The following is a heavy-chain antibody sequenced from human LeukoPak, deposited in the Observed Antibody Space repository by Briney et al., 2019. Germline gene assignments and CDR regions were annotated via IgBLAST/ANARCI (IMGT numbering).Heavy chain of an antibody. CDR1: GGSVSIGSYD. D-gene: IGHD2-15*01. CDR2: IYYSGST. J-gene: IGHJ5*01. V-gene: IGHV4-61*01. Sequence: PSETLSLTCTVSGGSVSIGSYDWNWIRQPPGKGLEWIGYIYYSGSTNYNPFLKSRVTISVDTSNNQFSLKLTSVTAADTAVYYCARGYCSGSSCYSRTFGSWGQGTLVTVSS. CDR3: ARGYCSGSSCYSRTFGS.